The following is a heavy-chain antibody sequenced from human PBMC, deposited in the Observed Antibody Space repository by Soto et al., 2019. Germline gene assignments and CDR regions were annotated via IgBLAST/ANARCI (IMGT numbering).Heavy chain of an antibody. CDR1: GGSFSCYY. V-gene: IGHV4-34*01. CDR3: ARGRGGWYTYYYYYYGMDV. J-gene: IGHJ6*02. D-gene: IGHD6-19*01. Sequence: SETLSLTCAVYGGSFSCYYWSWIRQPPGKGLEWIGEINHSGSTNYNPSLKSRVTISVDTSKNQFSLKLSSVTAADTAVYYCARGRGGWYTYYYYYYGMDVWGQGTTVTVSS. CDR2: INHSGST.